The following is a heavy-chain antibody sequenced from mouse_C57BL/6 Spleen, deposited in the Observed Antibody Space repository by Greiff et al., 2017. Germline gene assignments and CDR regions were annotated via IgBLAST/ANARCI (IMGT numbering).Heavy chain of an antibody. Sequence: QVQLQQPGAELVRPGSSVKLSCKASGYTFTSYWMHWVKQRPIQGLEWIGNIDPSDSETPYNQKFKDKATLTVDKSSSTAYMQLSSLTSEDSAVYYCARDDIDALFDYWGQGTTLTVSS. V-gene: IGHV1-52*01. CDR2: IDPSDSET. J-gene: IGHJ2*01. D-gene: IGHD1-3*01. CDR1: GYTFTSYW. CDR3: ARDDIDALFDY.